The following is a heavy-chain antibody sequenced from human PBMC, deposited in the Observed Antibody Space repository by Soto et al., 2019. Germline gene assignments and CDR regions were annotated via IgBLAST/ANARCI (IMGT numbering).Heavy chain of an antibody. CDR3: AVFQVGDIVVVPAAMGSIDY. J-gene: IGHJ4*02. V-gene: IGHV1-69*13. CDR2: IIPIFGTA. D-gene: IGHD2-2*01. CDR1: GGTFSSYA. Sequence: SVKVSCKASGGTFSSYAISWVRQAPGQGLEWMGGIIPIFGTANYAQKFQGRVTITADESTSTAYMELSSLRSEDTAVYYCAVFQVGDIVVVPAAMGSIDYWGQGTLVTVS.